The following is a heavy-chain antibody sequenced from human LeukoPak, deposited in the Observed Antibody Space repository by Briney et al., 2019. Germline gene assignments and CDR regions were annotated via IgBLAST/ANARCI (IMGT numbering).Heavy chain of an antibody. Sequence: ASVKVSCKASGYTFTSYGISWVRQAPGQGLEWMGWISAYNGNTNFAQKLRGRVTMTTDTSTSTAYMDLRSLRSDDTAVYYCARDQAATNTQVRFCLDWGQGTLVTVSS. J-gene: IGHJ4*02. CDR1: GYTFTSYG. V-gene: IGHV1-18*01. CDR3: ARDQAATNTQVRFCLD. CDR2: ISAYNGNT. D-gene: IGHD3-9*01.